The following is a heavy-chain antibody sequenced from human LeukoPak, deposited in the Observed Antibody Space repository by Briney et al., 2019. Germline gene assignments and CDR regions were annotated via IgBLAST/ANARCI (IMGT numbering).Heavy chain of an antibody. CDR1: GGSISSGGYY. D-gene: IGHD3-3*01. CDR2: IYYSGST. V-gene: IGHV4-31*03. Sequence: SQTLSLTCSVSGGSISSGGYYWSWIRQHPGKGLEWIGYIYYSGSTYYNPSLKSRVTISVDTSKNQFSLKLSSVTAADTAVYYCAAPRITIFGVVISEHYFDYWGQGTLVTVSS. J-gene: IGHJ4*02. CDR3: AAPRITIFGVVISEHYFDY.